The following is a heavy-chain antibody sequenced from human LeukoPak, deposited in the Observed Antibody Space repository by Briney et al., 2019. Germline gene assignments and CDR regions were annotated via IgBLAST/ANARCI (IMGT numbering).Heavy chain of an antibody. J-gene: IGHJ5*02. Sequence: KPSETLSLTCTVSGGSISSSSYYWGWIRQPPGKGLEWIGSIYYSGSTYYNPSLKSRVTISVDTSKNQFSLKLSSVTAADTAVYYCARPIDIVVVPPSTRANWFDPWGQGTLVTVSS. D-gene: IGHD2-2*01. CDR2: IYYSGST. V-gene: IGHV4-39*01. CDR1: GGSISSSSYY. CDR3: ARPIDIVVVPPSTRANWFDP.